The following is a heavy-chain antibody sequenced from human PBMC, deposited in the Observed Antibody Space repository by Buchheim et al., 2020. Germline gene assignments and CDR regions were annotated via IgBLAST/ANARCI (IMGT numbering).Heavy chain of an antibody. CDR1: GFTFSSYA. CDR3: ARPPGSSWYYYGMDV. V-gene: IGHV3-30-3*01. CDR2: ISYDGSNK. J-gene: IGHJ6*02. D-gene: IGHD6-13*01. Sequence: QVQLVESGGGVVQPGRSLRLSCAASGFTFSSYAMHWVRQAPGKGLEWVAVISYDGSNKYYADSVKGRFTISRDNSKNTLYLQMNSLRAEDTAVYYCARPPGSSWYYYGMDVWGQGTT.